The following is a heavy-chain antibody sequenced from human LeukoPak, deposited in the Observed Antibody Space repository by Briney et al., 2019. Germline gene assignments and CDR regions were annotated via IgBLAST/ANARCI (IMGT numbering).Heavy chain of an antibody. CDR3: ARDNLDLGYDSSGYYYVGYMDV. CDR1: GGSISSGSYY. CDR2: IYTSGST. V-gene: IGHV4-61*02. Sequence: PSETLSLTCTVSGGSISSGSYYWSWIRQPAGKGLEWIGRIYTSGSTNYNPSLKSRVTISVDTSKNQFSLKLSSVTAADTAVYYCARDNLDLGYDSSGYYYVGYMDVWGKGTTVTVSS. J-gene: IGHJ6*03. D-gene: IGHD3-22*01.